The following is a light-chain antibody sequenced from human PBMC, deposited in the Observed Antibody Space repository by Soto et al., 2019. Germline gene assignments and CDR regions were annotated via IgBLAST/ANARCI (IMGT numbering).Light chain of an antibody. CDR3: QQGGNRLLT. CDR1: QSVSSH. Sequence: EVVLTQSRTTLSLSPGGGVTVSCRASQSVSSHLAWYQQKRGQAPRLLIYDASSRASGIPARLSGRGSGTDFTLTICYLEPEDFAIYYCQQGGNRLLTLGQGTRLEIK. V-gene: IGKV3-11*01. CDR2: DAS. J-gene: IGKJ5*01.